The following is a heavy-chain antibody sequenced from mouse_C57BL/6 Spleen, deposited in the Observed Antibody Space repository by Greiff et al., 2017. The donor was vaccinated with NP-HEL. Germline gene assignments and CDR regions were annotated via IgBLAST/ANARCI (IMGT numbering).Heavy chain of an antibody. J-gene: IGHJ3*01. D-gene: IGHD2-2*01. CDR1: GYTFTDYY. V-gene: IGHV1-34*01. CDR3: GREGYAYAD. Sequence: VQLKESGPELVKPGASVKMSCKASGYTFTDYYMHWVKQSPGKSLEWIGYIYPNNGGNGYNQKFKGKATLTVDKSSSTAYMELRSLTSEDSAGEYCGREGYAYADWGKGTLVTVAA. CDR2: IYPNNGGN.